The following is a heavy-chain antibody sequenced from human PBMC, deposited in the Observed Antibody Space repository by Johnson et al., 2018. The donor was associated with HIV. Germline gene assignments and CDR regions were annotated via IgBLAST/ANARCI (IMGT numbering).Heavy chain of an antibody. CDR3: AKMAGSYSSPVPFPVKKPREDAFDI. Sequence: VLLLESGGGLVQPGRSLRLSCAASGFTFDDYAIHWVRQAPGKGLEWVSGISWNSGNIGYADSVKGRFTISRDNAKNSLYLQMNSLRAEDKAVYYFAKMAGSYSSPVPFPVKKPREDAFDIWGQGTMVTVSS. D-gene: IGHD1-26*01. V-gene: IGHV3-9*01. J-gene: IGHJ3*02. CDR2: ISWNSGNI. CDR1: GFTFDDYA.